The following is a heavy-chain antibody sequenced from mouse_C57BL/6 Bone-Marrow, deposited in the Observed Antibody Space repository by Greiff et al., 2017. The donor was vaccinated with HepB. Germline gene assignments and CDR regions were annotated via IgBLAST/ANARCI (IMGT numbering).Heavy chain of an antibody. CDR3: ARIDYYGSWFAY. J-gene: IGHJ3*01. V-gene: IGHV2-9-1*01. Sequence: QVQLKESGPGLVAPSQCLSITCTVSGFSLTSYAISWVRQPPGKGLEWLGVICPGGGTNDNSALKARLSISTDDSKSQVFLKMNSLQTDDTARYYCARIDYYGSWFAYWGQGTLVTVSA. CDR2: ICPGGGT. CDR1: GFSLTSYA. D-gene: IGHD1-1*01.